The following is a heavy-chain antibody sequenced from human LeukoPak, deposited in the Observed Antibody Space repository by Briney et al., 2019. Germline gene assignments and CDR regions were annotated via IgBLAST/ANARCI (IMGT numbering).Heavy chain of an antibody. V-gene: IGHV4-59*01. D-gene: IGHD3-22*01. J-gene: IGHJ6*02. CDR3: ARVGYYYDSSGYRSYYYGMDV. CDR1: GGSISSYY. CDR2: IYYSGST. Sequence: PSETLSLTCTVSGGSISSYYWSWIRQPPGKGLEWIGYIYYSGSTNYNPSLKSRVTISVDTSKNQFSLKLSSVTAADTAVYYCARVGYYYDSSGYRSYYYGMDVWGQGTTVTVSS.